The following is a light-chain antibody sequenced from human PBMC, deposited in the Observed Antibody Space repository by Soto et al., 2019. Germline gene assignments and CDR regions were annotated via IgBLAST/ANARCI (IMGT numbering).Light chain of an antibody. CDR3: QTWGTGIHVV. CDR2: LNSDGSH. CDR1: SGHRSYA. Sequence: QSVLTQSPSASASLGASVKLTCTLSSGHRSYAIAWHQQQPEKGPRFLMKLNSDGSHRKGDGIPDRFSGSSSGAERYLTISSLQSEDEADYYCQTWGTGIHVVFGGGTKLTLL. V-gene: IGLV4-69*01. J-gene: IGLJ2*01.